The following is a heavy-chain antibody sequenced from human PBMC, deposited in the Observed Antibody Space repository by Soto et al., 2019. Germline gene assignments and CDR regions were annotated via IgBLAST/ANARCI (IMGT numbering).Heavy chain of an antibody. V-gene: IGHV2-5*02. J-gene: IGHJ4*02. D-gene: IGHD3-9*01. CDR3: AHSRKSYYDILTGYNY. CDR1: GFSLSTSGVG. CDR2: IYWDDDK. Sequence: QITLKESGPTLVKPTQTLTLTCTFSGFSLSTSGVGVAWIRQPPGKALEWLALIYWDDDKRYSPSLKSRLTITKDTPNNQVVLTMTNMDPGDTATYYCAHSRKSYYDILTGYNYWGQGTLVTVSS.